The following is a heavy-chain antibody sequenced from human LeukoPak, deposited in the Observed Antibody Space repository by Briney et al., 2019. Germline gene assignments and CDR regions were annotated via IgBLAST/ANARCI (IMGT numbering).Heavy chain of an antibody. D-gene: IGHD3-16*01. J-gene: IGHJ4*02. V-gene: IGHV4-30-2*01. Sequence: SQTLSLTCAVSGGSIRSGGDSWSWIRQPPGKGLEWIGYIYHSGSTYYNPSLKSRVTISVDRSKNQFSLKLSSVTAADTAVYYCARDSLGAKGAFDYWGQGTLVTVSS. CDR1: GGSIRSGGDS. CDR2: IYHSGST. CDR3: ARDSLGAKGAFDY.